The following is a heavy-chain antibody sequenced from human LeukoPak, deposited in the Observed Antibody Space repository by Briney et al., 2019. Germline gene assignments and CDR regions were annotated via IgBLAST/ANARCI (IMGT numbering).Heavy chain of an antibody. V-gene: IGHV1-2*02. CDR1: GYTFTSYY. D-gene: IGHD3-22*01. CDR2: INPNSGGT. CDR3: ARGWYYYDSSGYYYY. Sequence: GASVKVSCKASGYTFTSYYMHWVRQAPGQGLEWMGWINPNSGGTNYAQKFQGRVTMTRDTSISTAYMELSRLRSDDTAVYYCARGWYYYDSSGYYYYWGQGTLVTVSS. J-gene: IGHJ4*02.